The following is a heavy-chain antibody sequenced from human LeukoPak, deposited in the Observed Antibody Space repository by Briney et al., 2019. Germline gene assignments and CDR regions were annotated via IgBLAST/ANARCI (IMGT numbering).Heavy chain of an antibody. D-gene: IGHD6-19*01. Sequence: GGSLRLSCVVSGFTFSSYSINWVRQAPGKGLEWVSSISSSSIYIYYADSVKGRFTISRDNAKNSLYLQMNSLRAEDTAVYYCARDRGKIAVAGDFDYWGQGTLVTVSS. CDR1: GFTFSSYS. CDR2: ISSSSIYI. CDR3: ARDRGKIAVAGDFDY. J-gene: IGHJ4*02. V-gene: IGHV3-21*01.